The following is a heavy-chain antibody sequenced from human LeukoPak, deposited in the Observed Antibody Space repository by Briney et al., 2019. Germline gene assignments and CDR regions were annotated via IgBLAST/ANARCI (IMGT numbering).Heavy chain of an antibody. CDR2: IYHSGST. V-gene: IGHV4-30-2*01. Sequence: PSETLSLTCTVSGGSISSYSWSWIRQPPGKGLEWIGYIYHSGSTYYNPSLKSRVTISVDRSKNQFSLKLSSVTAADTAVYYCARTYYYDSSGYYPHYGMDVWGQGTTVTVSS. CDR3: ARTYYYDSSGYYPHYGMDV. J-gene: IGHJ6*02. D-gene: IGHD3-22*01. CDR1: GGSISSYS.